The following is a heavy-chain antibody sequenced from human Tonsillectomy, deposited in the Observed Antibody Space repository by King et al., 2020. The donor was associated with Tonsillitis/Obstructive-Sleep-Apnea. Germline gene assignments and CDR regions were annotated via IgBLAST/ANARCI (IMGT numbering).Heavy chain of an antibody. Sequence: ITLQESGPTLVKPTQTLTLTCTFSGFSLSTSGVAVGWIRQPPGKALEWLALVYWDDDKRYSPSLKSRLTITKDTSKNQVVLTMTNMDPVDTATYYCAHRKIDTSGYSFDFWGQGTLVTVSS. CDR2: VYWDDDK. CDR3: AHRKIDTSGYSFDF. D-gene: IGHD3-22*01. V-gene: IGHV2-5*02. CDR1: GFSLSTSGVA. J-gene: IGHJ4*02.